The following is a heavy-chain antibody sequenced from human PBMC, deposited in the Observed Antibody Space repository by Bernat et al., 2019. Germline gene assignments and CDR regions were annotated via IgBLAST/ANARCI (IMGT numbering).Heavy chain of an antibody. J-gene: IGHJ5*02. CDR3: ARPSGAYHLDA. D-gene: IGHD2-15*01. CDR2: ISSSSSTI. V-gene: IGHV3-48*01. Sequence: EVQLVESGGGLVQPGGSLRLSCAASGFTFSSYSMNWVRQAPGKGLEWVSYISSSSSTIYYADSVKGRFTISRDNAKNSLFLQMNSLRVEDTAVYYCARPSGAYHLDAWGQGTLVTVSS. CDR1: GFTFSSYS.